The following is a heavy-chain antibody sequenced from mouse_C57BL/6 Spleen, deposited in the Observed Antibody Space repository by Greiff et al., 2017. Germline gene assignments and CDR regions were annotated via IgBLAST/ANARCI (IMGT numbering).Heavy chain of an antibody. J-gene: IGHJ4*01. Sequence: VHLVESGAELVKPGASVKISCKASGYAFSSYWMNWVKQRPGKGLEWIGQIYPGDGDTNYNGKFKGKATLTADKSSSTAYLQLSSLTSEDSAVYFCARYDWDGAMDYWGQGTSVTVSS. CDR1: GYAFSSYW. CDR3: ARYDWDGAMDY. V-gene: IGHV1-80*01. D-gene: IGHD4-1*01. CDR2: IYPGDGDT.